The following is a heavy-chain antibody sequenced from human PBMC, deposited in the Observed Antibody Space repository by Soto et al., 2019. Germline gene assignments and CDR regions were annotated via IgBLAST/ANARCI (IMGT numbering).Heavy chain of an antibody. J-gene: IGHJ3*01. CDR2: ISPYNGHT. CDR1: GYTFTTYG. CDR3: ARLYYGFLTVSYNVGAAHAFDF. V-gene: IGHV1-18*01. D-gene: IGHD3-9*01. Sequence: QVQLVQSGAEVKKPGASMKVSCKASGYTFTTYGLSWVRQAPGQGLEWMGWISPYNGHTTYAQKLQGSVTMTTDTSTSTAFMELRSLRSADTAIYYCARLYYGFLTVSYNVGAAHAFDFWGQGKMVTVSS.